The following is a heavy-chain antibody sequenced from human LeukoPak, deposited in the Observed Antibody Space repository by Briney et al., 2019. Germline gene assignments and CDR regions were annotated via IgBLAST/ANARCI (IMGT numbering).Heavy chain of an antibody. D-gene: IGHD4-11*01. CDR3: SAAIYSDSRN. Sequence: PGGSLRLSCAASGFTFSNAWMSWVRQAPGKGLEWLGRIKSKTEGATADYAAAVRDRFTISRDDSKNTLYLQMNSLKTEDTAVYYCSAAIYSDSRNWGQGTLVTVSS. CDR2: IKSKTEGATA. CDR1: GFTFSNAW. V-gene: IGHV3-15*01. J-gene: IGHJ4*02.